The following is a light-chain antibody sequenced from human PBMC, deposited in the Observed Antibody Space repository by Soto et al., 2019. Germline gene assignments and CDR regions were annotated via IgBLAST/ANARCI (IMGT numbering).Light chain of an antibody. J-gene: IGLJ3*02. V-gene: IGLV2-14*01. CDR1: SSDVGGYNY. Sequence: QSVLTQPASVSGSPGQSITISCTGTSSDVGGYNYVSWYQQHPGKAPKLMIYGVTNRPSGVSNRFSGSKSGKTASLTISGLQAEDEADYYCSSFTSDSTWVFGGGTKLTVL. CDR2: GVT. CDR3: SSFTSDSTWV.